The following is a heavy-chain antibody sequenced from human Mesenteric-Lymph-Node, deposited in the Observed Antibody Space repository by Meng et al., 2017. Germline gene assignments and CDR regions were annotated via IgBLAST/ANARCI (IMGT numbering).Heavy chain of an antibody. CDR3: AKGSQNTGHYYCDS. Sequence: GESLKISCAACGFTFSSYDMHWVRQATGKGLEWVSAIGTAGDTYYPGSVKGQFTISRENAKNSLYLQMNSLRAGDTAVYYCAKGSQNTGHYYCDSWGQGTLVTVSS. D-gene: IGHD2-8*02. CDR1: GFTFSSYD. V-gene: IGHV3-13*03. CDR2: IGTAGDT. J-gene: IGHJ4*02.